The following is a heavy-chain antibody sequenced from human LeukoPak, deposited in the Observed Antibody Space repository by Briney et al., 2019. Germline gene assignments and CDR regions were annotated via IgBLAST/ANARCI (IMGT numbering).Heavy chain of an antibody. D-gene: IGHD3-10*01. J-gene: IGHJ6*02. CDR3: ARRGHGVILTYYYGMDV. CDR2: IYYSGST. V-gene: IGHV4-31*03. CDR1: GGSISTGGYY. Sequence: PSQTLSLTCTVSGGSISTGGYYWSWIRQHPGKGLEWIAYIYYSGSTYYNPSLKSRVTISVDTSKNQSSLKLSSVTAADTAVYYCARRGHGVILTYYYGMDVWGQGTTVTVSS.